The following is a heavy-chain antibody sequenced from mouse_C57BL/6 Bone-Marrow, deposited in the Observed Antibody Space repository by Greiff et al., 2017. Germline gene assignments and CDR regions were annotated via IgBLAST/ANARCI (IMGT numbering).Heavy chain of an antibody. J-gene: IGHJ2*01. CDR3: ARRRDY. V-gene: IGHV1-64*01. CDR1: GYTFTSYW. CDR2: IHPNSGST. Sequence: QVQLQQPGAELVKPGASVKMSCKASGYTFTSYWMNWVKQRPGKGLEWIGMIHPNSGSTNYTEKLKSKATLTVDKSSSTAYMQLSSLTSEDSAVYYGARRRDYWGQGTTLTVSS.